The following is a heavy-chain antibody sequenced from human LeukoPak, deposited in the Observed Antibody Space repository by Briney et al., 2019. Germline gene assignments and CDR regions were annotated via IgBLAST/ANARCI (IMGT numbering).Heavy chain of an antibody. Sequence: ASVKVSCKASGGTFSSYAISWVRQAPGQGLEWMGGIIPIFGTANYAQKFQRRVTITADESTSTAYMELSSLRSEDTAVYYCARTYCSSTSCYHFDYWGQGTLVTVSS. D-gene: IGHD2-2*01. CDR3: ARTYCSSTSCYHFDY. CDR1: GGTFSSYA. J-gene: IGHJ4*02. CDR2: IIPIFGTA. V-gene: IGHV1-69*01.